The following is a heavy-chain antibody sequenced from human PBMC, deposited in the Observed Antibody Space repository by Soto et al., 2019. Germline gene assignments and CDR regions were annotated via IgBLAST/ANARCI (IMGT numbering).Heavy chain of an antibody. Sequence: ASVKVSCKASGYTFTSYGISWVRQVPGQGLEWMGWISAYNGNTNYAQKLQGRVTMTTDTSTSTAYMELRSLRSDDTAVYYCASHDSSSWYSSFDYWGQGTLVTVSS. CDR1: GYTFTSYG. CDR3: ASHDSSSWYSSFDY. CDR2: ISAYNGNT. V-gene: IGHV1-18*01. D-gene: IGHD6-13*01. J-gene: IGHJ4*02.